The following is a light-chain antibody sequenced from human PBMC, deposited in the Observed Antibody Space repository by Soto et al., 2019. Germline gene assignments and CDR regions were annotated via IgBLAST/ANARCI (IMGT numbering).Light chain of an antibody. CDR2: GAS. CDR1: QSVSSN. CDR3: QQYGSSGT. Sequence: EIVRTQYPATLSVSPGEIATLSCRASQSVSSNLAWYQQKPGQAPRLLIYGASNRATGIPDRFSGSGSGTDFTLTISRLEPEDFAVYYCQQYGSSGTFGQGTKVDI. V-gene: IGKV3-20*01. J-gene: IGKJ1*01.